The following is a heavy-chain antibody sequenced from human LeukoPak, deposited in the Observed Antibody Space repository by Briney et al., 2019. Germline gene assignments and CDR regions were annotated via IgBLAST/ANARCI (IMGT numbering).Heavy chain of an antibody. CDR3: ARRDSYGFREFDY. CDR2: IYHSGAT. J-gene: IGHJ4*02. Sequence: SETLSLTCAVSGGSISSSSSICWTWVRQPPGKGLEWIGEIYHSGATNYNPSLKSRVTMLLDKSKNQFSLKLNSVTAADTAVYYCARRDSYGFREFDYWGQGTLVTVSS. CDR1: GGSISSSSSIC. V-gene: IGHV4-4*02. D-gene: IGHD5-18*01.